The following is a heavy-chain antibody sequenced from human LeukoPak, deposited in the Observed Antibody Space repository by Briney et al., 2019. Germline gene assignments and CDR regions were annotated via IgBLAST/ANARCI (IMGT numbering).Heavy chain of an antibody. CDR3: ARAGVRGYSYGLYYYYYMDV. Sequence: ASVKVSCKASGYTFTNYGISWVRQAPGQGLEWMGWMNPNSGNTGYAQKFQGRVTITRNTSISTAYMELSSLRSEDTAVYYCARAGVRGYSYGLYYYYYMDVWGKGTTVTVSS. CDR2: MNPNSGNT. CDR1: GYTFTNYG. D-gene: IGHD5-18*01. J-gene: IGHJ6*03. V-gene: IGHV1-8*01.